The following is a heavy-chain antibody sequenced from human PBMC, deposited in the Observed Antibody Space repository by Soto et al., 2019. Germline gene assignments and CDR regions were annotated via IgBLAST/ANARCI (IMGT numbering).Heavy chain of an antibody. CDR1: GYTFTSYD. CDR3: ATVGRGPSGTFDS. CDR2: VNPNTGNA. V-gene: IGHV1-8*01. J-gene: IGHJ5*01. D-gene: IGHD6-19*01. Sequence: QVQLVQSGAEVKKPGASVKVSCKASGYTFTSYDIHWARQAPGQGLEWMGWVNPNTGNAATAQKFQGRVTMTRNTSISTAYMQLSSLRSADPAVYFCATVGRGPSGTFDSWGQGTAVTVSS.